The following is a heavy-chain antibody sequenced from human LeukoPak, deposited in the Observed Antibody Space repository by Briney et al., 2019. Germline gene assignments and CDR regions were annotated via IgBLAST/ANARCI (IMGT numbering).Heavy chain of an antibody. J-gene: IGHJ4*02. CDR3: AKDPAIVVVVAATPDY. Sequence: GGSLRLSCAASGFTFSSYAMSWVRQAPGKGLEWVSAISGSGGSTYYADSVKGRFTISRGNSKNTLYLQMNSLRAEDTAVYYCAKDPAIVVVVAATPDYWGQGTLVTVSS. D-gene: IGHD2-15*01. V-gene: IGHV3-23*01. CDR2: ISGSGGST. CDR1: GFTFSSYA.